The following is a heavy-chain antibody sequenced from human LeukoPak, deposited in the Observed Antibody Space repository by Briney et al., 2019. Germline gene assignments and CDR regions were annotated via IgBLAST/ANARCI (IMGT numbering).Heavy chain of an antibody. J-gene: IGHJ4*02. D-gene: IGHD6-19*01. CDR2: IYHSGST. Sequence: PSETLSLTCAVSGASISSSNWWSWVRQPPGKGLEWIGEIYHSGSTNYNPSLKSRVTISVDKSKNHFSLNLSSVTAADTAVYYCARFRRGYSSGWPLFDHWGQGTLVTASS. CDR3: ARFRRGYSSGWPLFDH. CDR1: GASISSSNW. V-gene: IGHV4-4*02.